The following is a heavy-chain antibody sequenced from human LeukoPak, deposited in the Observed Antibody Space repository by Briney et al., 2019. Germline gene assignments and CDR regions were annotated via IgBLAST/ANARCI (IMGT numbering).Heavy chain of an antibody. CDR2: ISAYNGNT. V-gene: IGHV1-18*01. CDR3: ASFIVGSSVGDY. J-gene: IGHJ4*02. D-gene: IGHD2-2*01. CDR1: GYTLTELS. Sequence: ASVKVSCKVSGYTLTELSMHWVRQAPGKGLEWMGWISAYNGNTNYAQKLQGRVTMTTDTSTSTAYMELRSLRSDDTAVYYCASFIVGSSVGDYWGQGTLVTVSS.